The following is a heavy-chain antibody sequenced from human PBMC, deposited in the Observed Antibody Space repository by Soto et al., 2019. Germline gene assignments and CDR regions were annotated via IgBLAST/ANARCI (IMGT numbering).Heavy chain of an antibody. CDR2: IIPIFGTA. Sequence: GXSGKVSYKASRGTFTSYAISWVRQAPVQGLEWMGGIIPIFGTANYAQKFQGRVTITADKSTSTAYMELSSLRSEDTAVYYCARDFSRDYGGYFRERYFDLWGRGTLVTVYS. D-gene: IGHD4-17*01. CDR3: ARDFSRDYGGYFRERYFDL. CDR1: RGTFTSYA. V-gene: IGHV1-69*06. J-gene: IGHJ2*01.